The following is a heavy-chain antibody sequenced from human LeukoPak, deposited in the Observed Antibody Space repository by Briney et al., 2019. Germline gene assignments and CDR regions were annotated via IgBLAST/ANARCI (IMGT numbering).Heavy chain of an antibody. CDR1: GFTFSSYG. J-gene: IGHJ4*02. Sequence: GGSLRLSCAASGFTFSSYGIHWVRQAPGKGLEWVAVVWYDGSEKYYADSVKGRFTISRDNSKNTLYLQMNSLRPEDTAMYYCASDSAGYYGHIDYWGQGTLVTVSS. V-gene: IGHV3-33*01. CDR2: VWYDGSEK. D-gene: IGHD3-22*01. CDR3: ASDSAGYYGHIDY.